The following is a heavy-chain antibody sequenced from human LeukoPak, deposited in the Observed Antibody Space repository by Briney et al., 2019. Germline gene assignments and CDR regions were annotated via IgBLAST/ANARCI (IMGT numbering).Heavy chain of an antibody. CDR3: ATYTHWVAGDV. Sequence: GGSLRLSCAASGFTFSDSWMSWVRQAPGKGLEWVANMNQDGSEKDYVDSVKGRFTISRDNARKSLYLQMGSLRAEDTTVYYCATYTHWVAGDVWGQGTTVTVSS. D-gene: IGHD3-16*01. CDR2: MNQDGSEK. V-gene: IGHV3-7*01. J-gene: IGHJ6*02. CDR1: GFTFSDSW.